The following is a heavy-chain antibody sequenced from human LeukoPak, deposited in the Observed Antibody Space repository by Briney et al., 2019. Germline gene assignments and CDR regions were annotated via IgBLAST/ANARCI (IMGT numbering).Heavy chain of an antibody. J-gene: IGHJ4*02. CDR2: INAGNGNT. CDR3: ARFGYDYYFDY. CDR1: GYTFTSYA. D-gene: IGHD5-12*01. V-gene: IGHV1-3*01. Sequence: ASVKVSCKASGYTFTSYAISWVRQAPGQRLEWMGWINAGNGNTKYSQKFQGRVTITRDTSASTAYMELSSLRSEDTAVYYCARFGYDYYFDYWGQGTLVTVSS.